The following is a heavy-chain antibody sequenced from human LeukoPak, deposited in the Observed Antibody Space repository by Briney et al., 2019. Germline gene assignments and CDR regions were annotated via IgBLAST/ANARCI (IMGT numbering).Heavy chain of an antibody. J-gene: IGHJ4*02. CDR2: INGDGSEE. V-gene: IGHV3-7*01. D-gene: IGHD4-17*01. CDR3: ARGHYGDQRQ. Sequence: GSLRLSFAASWFPVSSNYMSWVRHTPGEGLEWVANINGDGSEENYADSVKGRFTISRDNAKNSVYLQMNSLRADDTGVYFCARGHYGDQRQWGQGTLVTVSS. CDR1: WFPVSSNY.